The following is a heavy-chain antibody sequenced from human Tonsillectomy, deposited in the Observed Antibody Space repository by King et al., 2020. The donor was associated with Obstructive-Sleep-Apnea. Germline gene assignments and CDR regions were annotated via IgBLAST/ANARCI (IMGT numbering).Heavy chain of an antibody. CDR3: AKDYARFCGGDCYFFDN. CDR1: GLRFSSYA. CDR2: ISSSGAGK. Sequence: VQLVESGGGLVQPGGSLRLSCEASGLRFSSYAVSWVRQAPGKGLEWVSGISSSGAGKYYGDSVKGRFTISRDNSKNTVFLQMHSLRAEDTAVYYCAKDYARFCGGDCYFFDNWGQGTLVTVFS. V-gene: IGHV3-23*04. J-gene: IGHJ4*02. D-gene: IGHD2-21*02.